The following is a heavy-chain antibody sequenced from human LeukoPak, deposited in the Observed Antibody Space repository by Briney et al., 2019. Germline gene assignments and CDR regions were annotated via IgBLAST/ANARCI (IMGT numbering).Heavy chain of an antibody. V-gene: IGHV4-59*01. CDR3: ARCDSSGYREFDY. D-gene: IGHD3-22*01. Sequence: SETLSLTCTVSGGSISGYYWTWIRQPPGKGLEWIGYIYYSGSTNYNPSLKSRVTISVDTSKNQFSLKLSSVTAADTAVYYCARCDSSGYREFDYWGQGTLVTVSS. CDR2: IYYSGST. CDR1: GGSISGYY. J-gene: IGHJ4*02.